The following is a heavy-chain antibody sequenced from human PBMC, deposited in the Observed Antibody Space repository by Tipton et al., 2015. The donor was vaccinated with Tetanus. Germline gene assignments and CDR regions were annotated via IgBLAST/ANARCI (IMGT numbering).Heavy chain of an antibody. CDR1: GFTFSNYP. D-gene: IGHD6-19*01. Sequence: GSLRLSCAASGFTFSNYPMHWVRQAPGKGLEWVSVISGSGGSTYYADSVKGRFTISRDNSKNTLYLQMNSLRAEDTAVYYCARARGVAVAGGDYWGQGTLVTVSS. V-gene: IGHV3-23*01. CDR2: ISGSGGST. CDR3: ARARGVAVAGGDY. J-gene: IGHJ4*02.